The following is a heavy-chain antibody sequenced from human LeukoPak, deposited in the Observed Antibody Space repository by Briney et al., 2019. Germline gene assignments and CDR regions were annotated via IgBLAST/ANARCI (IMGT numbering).Heavy chain of an antibody. CDR2: IYTSGST. Sequence: SETLSLTCTVSGGSISSYYWSWIRQPAGKGLEWIGRIYTSGSTNYNPSLKSRVTMSVDTSKNQSSLKLSSVTAADTAVYYCARVQNDGYCSGGSCYYDAFDIWGQGTMVTVFS. V-gene: IGHV4-4*07. CDR3: ARVQNDGYCSGGSCYYDAFDI. J-gene: IGHJ3*02. D-gene: IGHD2-15*01. CDR1: GGSISSYY.